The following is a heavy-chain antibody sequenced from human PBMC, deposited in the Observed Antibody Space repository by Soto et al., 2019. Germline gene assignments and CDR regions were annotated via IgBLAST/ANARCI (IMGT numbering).Heavy chain of an antibody. CDR1: GYTFRSYG. J-gene: IGHJ4*02. Sequence: ASVKVSCKASGYTFRSYGISWVRQAPGQGLEWMGWISGCNGNTNYSQKFQGRVTITTDTSASTAYMELSSLRSEDTAVYYCARVPPPSYDSSGYNWGQGTLVTVSS. V-gene: IGHV1-18*01. D-gene: IGHD3-22*01. CDR2: ISGCNGNT. CDR3: ARVPPPSYDSSGYN.